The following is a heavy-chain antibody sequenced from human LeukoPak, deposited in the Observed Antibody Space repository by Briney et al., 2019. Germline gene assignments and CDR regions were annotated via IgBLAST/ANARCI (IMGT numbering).Heavy chain of an antibody. D-gene: IGHD4-17*01. CDR1: GYTFTGYY. J-gene: IGHJ5*02. Sequence: GASVKVSCKASGYTFTGYYMHWVRQAPGQGLEWMGWINPNSGGTNYAQKFQGRVTMTRDTSISTAYMELSRLRSDDTAVYYCARARKPTVTPTRATLTNWFDPWGQGTLVTVSS. V-gene: IGHV1-2*02. CDR3: ARARKPTVTPTRATLTNWFDP. CDR2: INPNSGGT.